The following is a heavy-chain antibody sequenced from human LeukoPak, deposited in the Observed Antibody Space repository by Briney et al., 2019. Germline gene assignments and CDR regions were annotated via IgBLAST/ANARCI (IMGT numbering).Heavy chain of an antibody. CDR1: GYSFTSSY. J-gene: IGHJ4*02. V-gene: IGHV1-46*01. Sequence: ASVKVSCKASGYSFTSSYIHWVRQAAGQGLEWMGMIYPRDGSTSYAQKFQGRVTVTRDTSTSTVHMELSGLRSEDTAVYYCARDQEAFDYWGQGTLVTVSS. CDR2: IYPRDGST. CDR3: ARDQEAFDY.